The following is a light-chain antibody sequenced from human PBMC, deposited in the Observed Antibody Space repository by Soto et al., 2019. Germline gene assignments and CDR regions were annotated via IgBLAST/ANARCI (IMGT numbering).Light chain of an antibody. CDR1: QGVGRN. Sequence: ELVMTQSPATLSVSPGEKAPPPCRPGQGVGRNLAWYQQKPGQAPRLLIYGASTRATGIPARFSGSGSGTEFTLTISSLQSEDFAVYYCQQYNNWPWTFGQGTKVEIK. J-gene: IGKJ1*01. CDR3: QQYNNWPWT. V-gene: IGKV3-15*01. CDR2: GAS.